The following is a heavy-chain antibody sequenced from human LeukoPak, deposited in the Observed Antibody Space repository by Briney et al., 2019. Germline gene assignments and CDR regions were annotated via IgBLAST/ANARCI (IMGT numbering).Heavy chain of an antibody. Sequence: GGSLRLSCAASGFTFSSYAMSWVRQAPGKGLEWVSAISDSGGRTFYADSVKGRFTISRDNSKNTLYLQMHSLRAEDTAVYYCAKDSYDNSIWGQGTLVTVSS. V-gene: IGHV3-23*01. D-gene: IGHD3-22*01. CDR3: AKDSYDNSI. CDR2: ISDSGGRT. CDR1: GFTFSSYA. J-gene: IGHJ4*02.